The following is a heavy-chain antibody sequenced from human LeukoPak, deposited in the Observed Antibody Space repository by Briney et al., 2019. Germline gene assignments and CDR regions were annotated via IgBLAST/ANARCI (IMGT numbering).Heavy chain of an antibody. CDR2: INPNCGGT. V-gene: IGHV1-2*02. CDR1: GYTFTGYY. Sequence: ASVKVSCKASGYTFTGYYMHWVRQAPGLGLEWMGWINPNCGGTNYAQKFQGRVTITRDTSISTAYMELSRLRSDDTAVYYCARLMYSSSSLPGEVDYWGQGTLVTVST. CDR3: ARLMYSSSSLPGEVDY. D-gene: IGHD6-6*01. J-gene: IGHJ4*02.